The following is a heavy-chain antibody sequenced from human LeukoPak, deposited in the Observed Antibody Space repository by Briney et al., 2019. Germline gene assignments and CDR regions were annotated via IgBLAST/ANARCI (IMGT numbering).Heavy chain of an antibody. CDR3: ARDLLLGANWFDP. CDR1: GGSISSYY. Sequence: SETLSLTCPVSGGSISSYYWSWIRQPPGKGLEWIGYIYYSGSTNYNPSLKSRVTISVDTSKNQFSLKLSSVTAADTAVYYCARDLLLGANWFDPWGQGTLVTVSS. CDR2: IYYSGST. V-gene: IGHV4-59*01. J-gene: IGHJ5*02. D-gene: IGHD3-10*01.